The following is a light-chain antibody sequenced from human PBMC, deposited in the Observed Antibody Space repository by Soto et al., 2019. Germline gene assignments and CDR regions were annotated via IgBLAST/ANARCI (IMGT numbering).Light chain of an antibody. Sequence: QSAMTQPPSASGSPGQSVTISCTGTSSDVGGYNYVSWYQQYPGRAPKLMIYEVTKRPSGVPDRFSGSKSGNTASLTVSGLQAEDEADYFCISYAASNDVYVVFGGGTKLTVL. V-gene: IGLV2-8*01. CDR2: EVT. J-gene: IGLJ3*02. CDR3: ISYAASNDVYVV. CDR1: SSDVGGYNY.